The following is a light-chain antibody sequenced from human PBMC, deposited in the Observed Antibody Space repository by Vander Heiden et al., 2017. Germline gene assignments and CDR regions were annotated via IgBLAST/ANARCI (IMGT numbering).Light chain of an antibody. CDR2: SAS. CDR3: QLTDNDTFP. J-gene: IGKJ3*01. Sequence: DIELTQSPSSLSAYVGDRLTITCRVCQGISSYLNWYRQKPGKGPKLLIYSASNLQCGVPSWFSGSGSGTDVTLTISCLQPEDVATYYGQLTDNDTFPFGRGTKVDIK. CDR1: QGISSY. V-gene: IGKV1-27*01.